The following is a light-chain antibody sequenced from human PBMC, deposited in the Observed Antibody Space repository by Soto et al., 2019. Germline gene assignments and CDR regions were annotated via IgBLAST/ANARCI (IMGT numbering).Light chain of an antibody. CDR2: DAS. CDR3: QQYGSSGT. CDR1: HDVSVY. V-gene: IGKV3-20*01. Sequence: EIVLTQSPATVSLSPLEIATISFMASHDVSVYLVWYRQRPGQSTRLLNHDASNRATGIPDRFSGRGSGTDSSLTISRLETEDFAVYYCQQYGSSGTFGQGTKVDIK. J-gene: IGKJ1*01.